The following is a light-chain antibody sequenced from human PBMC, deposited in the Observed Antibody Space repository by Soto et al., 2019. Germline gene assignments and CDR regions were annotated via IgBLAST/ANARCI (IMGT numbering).Light chain of an antibody. CDR1: QSVSSY. CDR2: DTS. CDR3: QQRSNWPWT. J-gene: IGKJ4*01. Sequence: EIVLTQSPATLSLSPGARATLSCRASQSVSSYLAWYQQKPGQAPRLLIYDTSNRATGIPARFSGSGSGTDFTLTISSLEPEDFAVYYCQQRSNWPWTFGGGTKVEIK. V-gene: IGKV3-11*01.